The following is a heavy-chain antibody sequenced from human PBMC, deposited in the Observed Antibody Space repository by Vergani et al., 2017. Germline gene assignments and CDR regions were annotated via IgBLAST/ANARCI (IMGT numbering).Heavy chain of an antibody. Sequence: QVQLVQSGAEVKKPGASVKVFCKASGYTFTSYYMHWVRQAPGQGLEWMGISHPSGGSTTYAQKFQGRVTMTRDTSTSTLYMELSSLRSDDTAVYYCARELRSSSGLHFDYWGQGTLVTVSS. V-gene: IGHV1-46*01. J-gene: IGHJ4*02. CDR3: ARELRSSSGLHFDY. D-gene: IGHD3-22*01. CDR1: GYTFTSYY. CDR2: SHPSGGST.